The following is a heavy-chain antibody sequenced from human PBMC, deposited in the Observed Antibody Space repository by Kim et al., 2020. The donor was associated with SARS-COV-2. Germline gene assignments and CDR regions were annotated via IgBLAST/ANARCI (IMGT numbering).Heavy chain of an antibody. J-gene: IGHJ6*02. D-gene: IGHD6-13*01. V-gene: IGHV3-53*01. CDR1: GFTVSSNY. Sequence: GGSLRLSCAASGFTVSSNYMSWVRQAPGKGLEWVSVIYSGGSTYYADSVKGRFTISRDNSKNTLYLQMNSLRAEDMAVYYCARSPAHYSSSYYGMDVWGQGTTVTVSS. CDR2: IYSGGST. CDR3: ARSPAHYSSSYYGMDV.